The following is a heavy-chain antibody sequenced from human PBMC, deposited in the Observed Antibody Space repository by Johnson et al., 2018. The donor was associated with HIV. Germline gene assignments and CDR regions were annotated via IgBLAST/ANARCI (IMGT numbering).Heavy chain of an antibody. CDR2: ISYDGSNK. V-gene: IGHV3-30*04. CDR3: ASSAFDI. CDR1: GFTFSSYA. Sequence: VQLVESGGGVVQPGRSLRLSCAASGFTFSSYAMHWVRQAPGKGLEWVAVISYDGSNKYYADSVKGRFTISRDNSKNTLYLQMNSLRAEDTAVYYCASSAFDIWGQGTMVTVSS. J-gene: IGHJ3*02.